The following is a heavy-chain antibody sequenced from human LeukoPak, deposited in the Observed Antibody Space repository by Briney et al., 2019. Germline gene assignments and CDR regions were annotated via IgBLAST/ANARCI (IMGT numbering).Heavy chain of an antibody. CDR2: IDNSGST. J-gene: IGHJ3*02. D-gene: IGHD2-2*01. CDR1: GGAFSGYY. V-gene: IGHV4-34*01. Sequence: SETLSLTCAVYGGAFSGYYWNWIRQPPGKGLEWIGDIDNSGSTNYNPSLKSRFTISVDTSKNQFSLQLTSVTAADTAVYYCARSTNSSTWPDAFDIWGQGTMVTASS. CDR3: ARSTNSSTWPDAFDI.